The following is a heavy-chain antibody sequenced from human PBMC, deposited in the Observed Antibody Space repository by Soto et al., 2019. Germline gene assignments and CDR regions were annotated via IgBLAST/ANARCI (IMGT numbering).Heavy chain of an antibody. CDR2: IWYDGSKI. CDR3: ARDKAKGGYFDY. CDR1: GFSFSIYG. D-gene: IGHD5-12*01. V-gene: IGHV3-33*01. J-gene: IGHJ4*02. Sequence: PGGSLRLSCAASGFSFSIYGMHWVRQTPDKGLEWVAIIWYDGSKIYYADSVNGRFTISRDNSKNTLYLQMNSLRTEDTAVYYCARDKAKGGYFDYWGPGTLVTVSS.